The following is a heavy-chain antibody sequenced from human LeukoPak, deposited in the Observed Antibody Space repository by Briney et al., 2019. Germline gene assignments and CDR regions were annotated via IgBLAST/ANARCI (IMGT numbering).Heavy chain of an antibody. CDR2: ISAYNGDT. Sequence: ASVKVSCKASGYTFTRYGVTWVRQAPGQGLEWMGWISAYNGDTNYARKLQGRVTMTTDTPTSTAYLELRSLRSDDTAVYYCARDRHTAMDPSDYWGQGTLVTVSS. D-gene: IGHD5-18*01. V-gene: IGHV1-18*01. CDR1: GYTFTRYG. J-gene: IGHJ4*02. CDR3: ARDRHTAMDPSDY.